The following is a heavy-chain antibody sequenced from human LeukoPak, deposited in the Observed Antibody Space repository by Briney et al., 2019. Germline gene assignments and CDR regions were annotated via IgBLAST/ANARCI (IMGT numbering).Heavy chain of an antibody. Sequence: PGGSLRLSCAASGFTFKLYWMHWVRQVPGKGPVLVARINDDGSDTVYADSVKGRFTISRDDAKNMVFLQMNSLRGEDTAVYHCVRGGPSTWFWGQGTLVTVSS. D-gene: IGHD3-22*01. CDR3: VRGGPSTWF. CDR1: GFTFKLYW. V-gene: IGHV3-74*01. CDR2: INDDGSDT. J-gene: IGHJ4*02.